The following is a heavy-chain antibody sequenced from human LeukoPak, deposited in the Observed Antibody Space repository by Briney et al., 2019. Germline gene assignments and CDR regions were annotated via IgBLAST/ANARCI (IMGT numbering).Heavy chain of an antibody. V-gene: IGHV4-31*09. CDR2: IYYSGST. Sequence: SETLSLTCTVSGGSISSGGYYWSWIRQHPGKGLEWIGYIYYSGSTYYNPSLKSRVTISVDKSKNQFSLKLSSVTAADTAVYYCATRGKGFFDYWGQGTLVTVSS. J-gene: IGHJ4*02. CDR3: ATRGKGFFDY. CDR1: GGSISSGGYY.